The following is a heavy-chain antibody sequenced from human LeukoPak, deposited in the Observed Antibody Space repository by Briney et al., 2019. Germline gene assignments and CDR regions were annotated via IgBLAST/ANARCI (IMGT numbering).Heavy chain of an antibody. CDR1: GFTFSDYY. Sequence: NPGGSLRLSCAASGFTFSDYYMIWIRQAPGEGLEWVSYISSSGGNIYYADSVKGRFTISRNNAKKSLYLHMISLRADDTAVYYCARGLLWSGETVDYWGQGTLVTVSS. D-gene: IGHD3-10*01. CDR3: ARGLLWSGETVDY. V-gene: IGHV3-11*01. J-gene: IGHJ4*02. CDR2: ISSSGGNI.